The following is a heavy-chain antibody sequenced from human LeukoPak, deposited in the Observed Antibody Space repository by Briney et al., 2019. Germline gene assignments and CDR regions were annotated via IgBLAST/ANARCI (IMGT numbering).Heavy chain of an antibody. CDR2: ISGSGGST. CDR1: GFTFSSYA. J-gene: IGHJ4*02. D-gene: IGHD4-17*01. V-gene: IGHV3-23*01. CDR3: ATTDYVPDY. Sequence: GGSLRLSCAASGFTFSSYAMSWLRQAPGKGLEWVSAISGSGGSTYHADSVRGRFTISRDNSKNTLYLQMNSLRAEGTAVYDCATTDYVPDYWGEGTLVTVSS.